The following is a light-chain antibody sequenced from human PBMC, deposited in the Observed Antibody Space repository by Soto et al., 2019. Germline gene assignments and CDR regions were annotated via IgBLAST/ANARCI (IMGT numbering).Light chain of an antibody. CDR1: QSISSTY. V-gene: IGKV3-20*01. Sequence: EIVLTQSPDTLSLFPGERATLSCRASQSISSTYLAWYQQKPGQAPRPLTSAASNRATGTPDRFSGSGSGTDFTLTISRLEPEDFAVYYCQHYGSSRWTFGQGTKVEVK. CDR2: AAS. J-gene: IGKJ1*01. CDR3: QHYGSSRWT.